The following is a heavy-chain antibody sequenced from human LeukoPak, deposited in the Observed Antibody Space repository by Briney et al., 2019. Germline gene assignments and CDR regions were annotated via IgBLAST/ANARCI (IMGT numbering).Heavy chain of an antibody. CDR2: IHYMGST. CDR3: ARHLTDSGSCFDY. J-gene: IGHJ4*02. Sequence: PSETLSLTCTVAAGSISSYYWSWIRQPPGKRLEWIGSIHYMGSTTYNPSLKSRVTISVDTSKNQFSLNLTSVTAADTAVYYCARHLTDSGSCFDYWGQGTLVTVSS. V-gene: IGHV4-59*08. D-gene: IGHD6-13*01. CDR1: AGSISSYY.